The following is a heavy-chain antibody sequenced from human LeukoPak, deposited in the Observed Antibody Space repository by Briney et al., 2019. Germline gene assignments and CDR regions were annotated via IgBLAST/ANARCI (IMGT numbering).Heavy chain of an antibody. D-gene: IGHD6-19*01. CDR1: GFTFSSYW. CDR3: ARDGIAVAGNDYYYYYGMDV. J-gene: IGHJ6*02. CDR2: IKQDGGEK. V-gene: IGHV3-7*01. Sequence: GGSLRLSCAASGFTFSSYWMSWVRQAPGKGLEWVANIKQDGGEKYYVDSVKGRFTISRDNAKNSLYLQMNSLRAEDTAVYYCARDGIAVAGNDYYYYYGMDVWGQGTTVTVSS.